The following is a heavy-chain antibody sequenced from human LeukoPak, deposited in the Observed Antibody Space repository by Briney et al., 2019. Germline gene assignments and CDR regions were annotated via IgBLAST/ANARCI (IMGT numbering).Heavy chain of an antibody. J-gene: IGHJ4*02. CDR1: GFTFSSYA. V-gene: IGHV3-23*01. CDR3: AKVGSSGYYLNY. Sequence: GGSLRLSCAASGFTFSSYAMSCVRQAPGKGLEWVSAISGSGGSTYYADSVKGRFTTSRDNSKNTLYLQMNSLRAEDTAVYYCAKVGSSGYYLNYWGQGTLVTVSS. CDR2: ISGSGGST. D-gene: IGHD3-22*01.